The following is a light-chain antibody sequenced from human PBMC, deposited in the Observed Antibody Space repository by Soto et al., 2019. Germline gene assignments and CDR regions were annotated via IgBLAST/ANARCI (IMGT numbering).Light chain of an antibody. CDR1: QSVSSNY. J-gene: IGKJ4*01. CDR3: QQYGSSPGLT. CDR2: GAS. Sequence: EIVLTQSPGTLSLSPGERATLSCRASQSVSSNYLAWYQQRPGQAPRLLIYGASSRATGIPDRFTGSGSGTDFTLAISRLEPEDSAVYYCQQYGSSPGLTSGGGTKVDIK. V-gene: IGKV3-20*01.